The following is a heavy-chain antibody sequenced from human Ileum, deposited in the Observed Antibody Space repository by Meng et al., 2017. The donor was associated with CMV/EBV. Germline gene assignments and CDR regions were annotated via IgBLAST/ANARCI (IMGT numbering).Heavy chain of an antibody. V-gene: IGHV3-23*01. J-gene: IGHJ4*02. D-gene: IGHD5/OR15-5a*01. CDR3: AKDGYGVVDH. Sequence: EVQLLGCGGGYIQPGGSLRLSCADSESTFSDYMMSWVRQAPGKGLEWVSGISGSGDRTYYADSVKGRFTISRDNSKKTLYLQMNSLRVEDTAIYYCAKDGYGVVDHWGQGSLVTVSS. CDR1: ESTFSDYM. CDR2: ISGSGDRT.